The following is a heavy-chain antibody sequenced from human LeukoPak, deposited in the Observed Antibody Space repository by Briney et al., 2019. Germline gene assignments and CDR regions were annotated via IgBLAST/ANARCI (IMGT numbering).Heavy chain of an antibody. Sequence: GGSLRLSCAASGFTFSSYEMNWVRQAPGKGLEWVSYISSSGSTIYYADSVKGRFTISRDNAKNSLYLQMNSLRAEDTAVYYCARVLRGYDPNMDVWGKGTTVTVSS. J-gene: IGHJ6*03. CDR3: ARVLRGYDPNMDV. CDR2: ISSSGSTI. V-gene: IGHV3-48*03. D-gene: IGHD5-12*01. CDR1: GFTFSSYE.